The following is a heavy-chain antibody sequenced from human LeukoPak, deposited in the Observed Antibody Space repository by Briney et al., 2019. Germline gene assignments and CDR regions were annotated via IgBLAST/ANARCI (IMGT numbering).Heavy chain of an antibody. D-gene: IGHD3-22*01. J-gene: IGHJ3*02. Sequence: GRSLRLSCAASGFTFSSYGMHWVRQAPGKGLEWVAVISYDGSNKYYADSVKGRFTISRDNSKNTLYLQMNSLRAEDTAVYYCAKEVGYYDSRTHAFDIWGQGTMVTVSS. CDR3: AKEVGYYDSRTHAFDI. CDR1: GFTFSSYG. V-gene: IGHV3-30*18. CDR2: ISYDGSNK.